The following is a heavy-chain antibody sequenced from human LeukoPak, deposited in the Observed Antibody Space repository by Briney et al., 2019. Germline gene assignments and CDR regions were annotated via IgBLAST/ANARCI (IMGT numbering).Heavy chain of an antibody. D-gene: IGHD1-1*01. Sequence: SETLSLTCTVSGGSISSYYWSWIRQPPGKGLEWIGYIYYSGSTDYNPSLKSRVTISIDTSKSQFSLKLTSVTAADTAVYYCARTTTPYYSYRDVGGKATTVPVSS. V-gene: IGHV4-59*08. CDR3: ARTTTPYYSYRDV. J-gene: IGHJ6*03. CDR1: GGSISSYY. CDR2: IYYSGST.